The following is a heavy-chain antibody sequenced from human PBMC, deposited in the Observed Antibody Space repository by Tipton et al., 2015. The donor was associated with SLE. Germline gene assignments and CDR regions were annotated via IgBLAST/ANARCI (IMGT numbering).Heavy chain of an antibody. CDR2: MRNKADNSAT. CDR1: GFTVSGSH. CDR3: ARQTVSCHDY. V-gene: IGHV3-73*01. D-gene: IGHD2-15*01. Sequence: SLRLSCAASGFTVSGSHMHWVRQAPGKGLEWVGHMRNKADNSATAYGAPVKGRFIISRDESKNTAYLQMTDLKIEDTAVYYCARQTVSCHDYWGQGILVIVSS. J-gene: IGHJ4*02.